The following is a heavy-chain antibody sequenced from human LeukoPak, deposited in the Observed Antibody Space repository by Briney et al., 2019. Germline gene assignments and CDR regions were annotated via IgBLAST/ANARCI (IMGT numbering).Heavy chain of an antibody. CDR2: IKQDGSEK. V-gene: IGHV3-7*01. CDR3: ARGRIAVAGTYIPSNWGPQLYYMDV. D-gene: IGHD6-19*01. J-gene: IGHJ6*03. Sequence: GGSLRLSCAASGFTFSSYWMSWVRQAPGKGLEWVANIKQDGSEKYYVYSVKGRFTISRANAKNSLYLQMNSLRAEDTAVYYCARGRIAVAGTYIPSNWGPQLYYMDVWGKGTTVTVSS. CDR1: GFTFSSYW.